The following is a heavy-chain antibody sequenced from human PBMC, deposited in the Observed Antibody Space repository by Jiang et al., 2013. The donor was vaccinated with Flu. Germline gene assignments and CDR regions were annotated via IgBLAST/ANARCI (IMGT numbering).Heavy chain of an antibody. J-gene: IGHJ4*02. V-gene: IGHV3-30*18. CDR1: GFIFSSYG. D-gene: IGHD2-21*01. CDR3: AKVASGGGYYYFDY. CDR2: ISYDGRNK. Sequence: CAASGFIFSSYGMHWVRQAPGKGLEWVAVISYDGRNKYYGDSVKGRFTISRDNSKNTLYLQMNSLRAEDTAVYYCAKVASGGGYYYFDYWGQGTLVTVSS.